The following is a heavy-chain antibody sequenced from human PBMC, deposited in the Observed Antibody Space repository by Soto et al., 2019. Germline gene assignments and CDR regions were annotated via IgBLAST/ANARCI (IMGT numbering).Heavy chain of an antibody. Sequence: DSVKVSCKASGYTFTSYYMHWVRQAPGQGLEWMGIIDPSGGSTSYAQKFQGRVTMTRDTSTSTVYMELSSLRSEDTAVYYCARGITIFGVATCMDVWGQGTTVTVSS. D-gene: IGHD3-3*01. V-gene: IGHV1-46*01. CDR1: GYTFTSYY. CDR2: IDPSGGST. CDR3: ARGITIFGVATCMDV. J-gene: IGHJ6*02.